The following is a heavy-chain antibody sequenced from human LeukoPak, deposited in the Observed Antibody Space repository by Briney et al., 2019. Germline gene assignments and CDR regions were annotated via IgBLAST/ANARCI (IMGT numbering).Heavy chain of an antibody. J-gene: IGHJ4*02. CDR3: ARASSWSFDS. D-gene: IGHD2-8*01. Sequence: GGSLRLSCAASGFSFSNFWMSWVRQAPGKGLEWVAHIKPDASESYYVDSVKGRFTISRDNAKNSLYLQMNSLRAEDTAVYFCARASSWSFDSWGQGTLVTVSS. CDR2: IKPDASES. CDR1: GFSFSNFW. V-gene: IGHV3-7*04.